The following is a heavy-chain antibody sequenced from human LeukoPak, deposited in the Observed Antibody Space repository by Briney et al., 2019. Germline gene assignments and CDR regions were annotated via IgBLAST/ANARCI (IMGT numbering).Heavy chain of an antibody. CDR1: GYTFTSYY. J-gene: IGHJ6*02. CDR2: INPNSGNT. D-gene: IGHD2-15*01. Sequence: GASVKVSCKASGYTFTSYYMHWVRQAPGQGLEWMGWINPNSGNTNYAQKFQGRVTMTRNTSISTAYMDLSSLSSEDTAVYYCASEMRRIDVWGQGPMVTVSS. V-gene: IGHV1-8*01. CDR3: ASEMRRIDV.